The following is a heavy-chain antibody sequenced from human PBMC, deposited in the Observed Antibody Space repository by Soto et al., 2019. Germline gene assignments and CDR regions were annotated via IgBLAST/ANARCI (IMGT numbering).Heavy chain of an antibody. CDR3: VRGPFCGSYCHFAS. CDR2: IRPGGNT. D-gene: IGHD2-21*02. V-gene: IGHV4-4*07. CDR1: GGSVSDYY. Sequence: PSETLSLTCTVYGGSVSDYYWSWVRQPAGKGLEWIGRIRPGGNTNYSPSLMSRVTMSVDTSRNQFSLKLTSVTAADTAVYYCVRGPFCGSYCHFASWGQGALVTVSS. J-gene: IGHJ5*01.